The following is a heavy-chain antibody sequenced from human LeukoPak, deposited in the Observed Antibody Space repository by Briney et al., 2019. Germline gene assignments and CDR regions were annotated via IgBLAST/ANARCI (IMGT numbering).Heavy chain of an antibody. J-gene: IGHJ6*02. CDR3: ARGRIQLWSYGMDV. CDR2: MNPSSGNT. D-gene: IGHD5-18*01. Sequence: ASVKVSCKASGYTFTSYDINWVRQATGQGLEWMGWMNPSSGNTGYAQKFQGRVTMTRNTSISTAYMELSSLRSEDTAVYYCARGRIQLWSYGMDVWGQGTTVTVSS. V-gene: IGHV1-8*01. CDR1: GYTFTSYD.